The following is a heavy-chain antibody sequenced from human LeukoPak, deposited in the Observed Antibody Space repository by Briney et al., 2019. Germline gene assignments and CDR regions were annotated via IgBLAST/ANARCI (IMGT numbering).Heavy chain of an antibody. CDR1: EFTFSNYA. CDR3: ARERGSSGGNTNGYFDY. CDR2: ISGSGGTT. D-gene: IGHD4-23*01. V-gene: IGHV3-23*01. J-gene: IGHJ4*02. Sequence: GGSLRLSCAASEFTFSNYAMSWVRQAPGKGLEWVSVISGSGGTTYSADSVKGRFTISRDNSKNTLYLQMNSLRAEDTAAYYCARERGSSGGNTNGYFDYWGEGALVTVSS.